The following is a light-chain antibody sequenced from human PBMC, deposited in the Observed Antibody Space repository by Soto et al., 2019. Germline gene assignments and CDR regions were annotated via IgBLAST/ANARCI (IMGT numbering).Light chain of an antibody. J-gene: IGLJ3*02. V-gene: IGLV2-8*01. CDR1: SSDVGGYNY. CDR2: EVS. Sequence: QSALTQPPSASGSPGQSVTISCTGTSSDVGGYNYVSWYQQHPGKPPKFMIYEVSKRPSGVPDRFSGSKSGNTASLTVSGLQAEDEADYYCSSYAGSNNWVFGGGTKVTVL. CDR3: SSYAGSNNWV.